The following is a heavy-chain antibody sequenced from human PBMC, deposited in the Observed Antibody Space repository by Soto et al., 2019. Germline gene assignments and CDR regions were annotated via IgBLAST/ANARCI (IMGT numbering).Heavy chain of an antibody. J-gene: IGHJ5*02. CDR1: GYTFTSYD. CDR3: ARDSGGWFDP. V-gene: IGHV1-8*01. Sequence: GASVKVSCKASGYTFTSYDIYWVRQATGQGLEWMGWMNPNTGNSGYAQKLQGRVTMTTDTSTSTAYMELRSLRSDDTAVYYCARDSGGWFDPWGQGTLVTVSS. D-gene: IGHD3-10*01. CDR2: MNPNTGNS.